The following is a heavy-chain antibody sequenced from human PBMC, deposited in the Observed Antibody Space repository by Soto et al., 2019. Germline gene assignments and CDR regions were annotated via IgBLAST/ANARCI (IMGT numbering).Heavy chain of an antibody. CDR1: GFTFNSYG. CDR2: IWFDGSDK. D-gene: IGHD6-13*01. V-gene: IGHV3-33*01. CDR3: ARLVGAAAGRFDP. Sequence: QEQLVESGGGVVQPGTSLRLSCVASGFTFNSYGMHWVRQAPGKGLEWVAAIWFDGSDKYYADSVKGRFTISRDNSKNTLYLQMNSLRAEDTGVYYCARLVGAAAGRFDPWRQGTLVIVSS. J-gene: IGHJ5*02.